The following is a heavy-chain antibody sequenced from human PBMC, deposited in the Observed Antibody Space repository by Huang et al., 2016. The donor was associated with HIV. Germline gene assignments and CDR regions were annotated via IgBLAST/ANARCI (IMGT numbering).Heavy chain of an antibody. CDR1: GGSMSSYY. CDR3: ASASIAARRWFDP. J-gene: IGHJ5*02. CDR2: IYYSGST. Sequence: QVQLQESGPGLVKPSETLSLPCTVSGGSMSSYYWSWIRQPPGKGLESIGYIYYSGSTHYNPCLKSRVTISVDTSKNQFSLRLSSVTAADTAVYYCASASIAARRWFDPWGQGSLVTVSS. V-gene: IGHV4-59*01. D-gene: IGHD6-6*01.